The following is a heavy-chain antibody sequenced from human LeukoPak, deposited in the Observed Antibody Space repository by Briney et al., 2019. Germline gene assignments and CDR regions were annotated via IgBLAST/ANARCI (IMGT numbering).Heavy chain of an antibody. J-gene: IGHJ4*02. CDR2: IYPGDSDT. Sequence: GEALQISFNGSGYRFSNYWIGWVRQMPGKGLESMGIIYPGDSDTRYSPSFQGQVTMSADKSISTAYLQWSSLKASDTTMYYSARVSDGYNDYWGQGTLVTVSS. V-gene: IGHV5-51*01. CDR1: GYRFSNYW. CDR3: ARVSDGYNDY. D-gene: IGHD5-24*01.